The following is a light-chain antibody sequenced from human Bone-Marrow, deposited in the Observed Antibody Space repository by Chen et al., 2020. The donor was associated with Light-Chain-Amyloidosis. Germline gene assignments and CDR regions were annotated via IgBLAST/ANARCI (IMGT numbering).Light chain of an antibody. J-gene: IGLJ3*02. Sequence: QSALTQPASVSGSPGQSITISCPGTSSDVGGYNYVSWYQHHPGEAPKLMIYEVSNRPSGVSNRFSGSKSGNTASLTISGLQAEDEADYYCSSFTSRSTRVFGGGTKLTVL. CDR3: SSFTSRSTRV. V-gene: IGLV2-14*01. CDR1: SSDVGGYNY. CDR2: EVS.